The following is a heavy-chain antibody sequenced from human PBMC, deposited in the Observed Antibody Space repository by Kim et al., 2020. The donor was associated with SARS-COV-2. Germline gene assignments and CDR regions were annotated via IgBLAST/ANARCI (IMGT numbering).Heavy chain of an antibody. CDR3: ARERKRYSSGWYYYYGMDV. Sequence: GGSLRLSCAASGFTFSSYDMHWVRQATGKGLEWVSAIGTAGDTYYPGSVKGRFTISRENAKNSLYLQMNSLRAGDTAVYYCARERKRYSSGWYYYYGMDVWGQGTTVTVSS. D-gene: IGHD6-19*01. CDR2: IGTAGDT. J-gene: IGHJ6*02. V-gene: IGHV3-13*04. CDR1: GFTFSSYD.